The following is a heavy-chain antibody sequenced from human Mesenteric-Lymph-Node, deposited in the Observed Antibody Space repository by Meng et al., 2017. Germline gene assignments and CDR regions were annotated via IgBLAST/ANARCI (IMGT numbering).Heavy chain of an antibody. CDR2: INTGNGDA. D-gene: IGHD3-16*01. Sequence: AAVKVSCKASGYTFTTYAMHWVRQAPGQGREWMGWINTGNGDAEYSQKFQGRVTITRDTSASTAYMDLSSLRYEDTAVYYCARDRGGLIGGPYHRYGMNVWGQGTTVTVSS. V-gene: IGHV1-3*04. CDR3: ARDRGGLIGGPYHRYGMNV. CDR1: GYTFTTYA. J-gene: IGHJ6*02.